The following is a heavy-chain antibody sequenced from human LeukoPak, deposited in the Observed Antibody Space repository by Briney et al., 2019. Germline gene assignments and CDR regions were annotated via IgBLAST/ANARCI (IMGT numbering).Heavy chain of an antibody. CDR1: GYTFTGYY. CDR3: ARSFFHANWFDP. J-gene: IGHJ5*02. Sequence: ASVKVSCKASGYTFTGYYMHWVRQAPGQGLEWMGWINPNSGGTNYAQKFQGRVTMTRDTSIRTAYMEVSRLRSDDAAVYYCARSFFHANWFDPWGQGTLVTVSS. CDR2: INPNSGGT. D-gene: IGHD3-10*01. V-gene: IGHV1-2*02.